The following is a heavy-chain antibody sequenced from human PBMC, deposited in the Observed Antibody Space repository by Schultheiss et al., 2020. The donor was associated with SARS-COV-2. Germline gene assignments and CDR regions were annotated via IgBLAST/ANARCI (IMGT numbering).Heavy chain of an antibody. CDR1: GYTFTGYY. J-gene: IGHJ5*02. CDR3: ARDFGDYSWFDP. Sequence: GESLKISCKASGYTFTGYYMHWVRQAPGKGLEWMGWINPNSGGTNYAQKLQGRVTMTTDTSTSTAYMELRSLRSDDTAVYYCARDFGDYSWFDPWGQGTLVTVSS. D-gene: IGHD4-17*01. CDR2: INPNSGGT. V-gene: IGHV1-2*02.